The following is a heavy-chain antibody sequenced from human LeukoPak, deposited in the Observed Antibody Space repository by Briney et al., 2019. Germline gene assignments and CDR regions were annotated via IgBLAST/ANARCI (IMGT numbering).Heavy chain of an antibody. J-gene: IGHJ3*02. D-gene: IGHD1-26*01. CDR1: GGSISSYY. V-gene: IGHV4-4*07. CDR3: ARDLIVGAQDAFDI. CDR2: IYTSGST. Sequence: SEILSLTCTVSGGSISSYYWSWIRQPAGKGLEWIGRIYTSGSTNYNPSLKSRVTMSVDTSKNQFSLKLSSVTAADTAVYYCARDLIVGAQDAFDIWGQGTMITVSS.